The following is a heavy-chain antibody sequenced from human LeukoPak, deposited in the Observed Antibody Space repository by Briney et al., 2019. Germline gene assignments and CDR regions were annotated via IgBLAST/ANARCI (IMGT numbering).Heavy chain of an antibody. CDR2: ISDRGTT. Sequence: SETLSLTCTVSGGSISSYYWSWIRQPPGKGLEWIGYISDRGTTNYNPSLKSRVIISGDTSKNQFSLRLTSVTAADTAVYYCVRIMYSSGWHWFDPWGQGTLVTVSS. D-gene: IGHD6-19*01. J-gene: IGHJ5*02. CDR3: VRIMYSSGWHWFDP. CDR1: GGSISSYY. V-gene: IGHV4-59*13.